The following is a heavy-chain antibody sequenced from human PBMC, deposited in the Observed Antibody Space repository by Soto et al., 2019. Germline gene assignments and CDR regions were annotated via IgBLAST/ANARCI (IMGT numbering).Heavy chain of an antibody. J-gene: IGHJ3*02. CDR3: ARDLFGGYCISTSCYDPPDAFDI. V-gene: IGHV1-3*01. Sequence: ASVKVSCKASGYTFTSYAMHWVRQAPGQRLEWMGWINAGNGNTKYSQKFQGRVTITRDTSTSTAYMELSSLRSEDTAVYYCARDLFGGYCISTSCYDPPDAFDIWGQGTMVTVSS. CDR1: GYTFTSYA. D-gene: IGHD2-2*01. CDR2: INAGNGNT.